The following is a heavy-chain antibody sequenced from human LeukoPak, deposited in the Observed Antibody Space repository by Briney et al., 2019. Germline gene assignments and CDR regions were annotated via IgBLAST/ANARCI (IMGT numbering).Heavy chain of an antibody. Sequence: ASVKVSCKASGYTFTSYYMHWVRQAPGQGLEWMGIINPSGGSTSYAQKFQGRVTMTRDMSTSTVYMELSSLRSEDTAVYYCARGAYCGGDCSPYYFDYWGQGTLVTVSS. V-gene: IGHV1-46*01. CDR1: GYTFTSYY. CDR2: INPSGGST. CDR3: ARGAYCGGDCSPYYFDY. D-gene: IGHD2-21*02. J-gene: IGHJ4*02.